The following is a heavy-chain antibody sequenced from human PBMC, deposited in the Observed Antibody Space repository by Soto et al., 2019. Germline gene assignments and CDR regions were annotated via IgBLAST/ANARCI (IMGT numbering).Heavy chain of an antibody. V-gene: IGHV4-31*03. D-gene: IGHD3-10*01. CDR1: GGSVSRGGYY. J-gene: IGHJ5*01. Sequence: SETLSLTCTVSGGSVSRGGYYWSWIRQHPGKGLEWIGYIYFSGSTYYNPSLKSRVTITVDASKNQFSLKLCSVTAADTAVYYCARGAIWFGEFPRLKWFDPRGQEALETVSS. CDR2: IYFSGST. CDR3: ARGAIWFGEFPRLKWFDP.